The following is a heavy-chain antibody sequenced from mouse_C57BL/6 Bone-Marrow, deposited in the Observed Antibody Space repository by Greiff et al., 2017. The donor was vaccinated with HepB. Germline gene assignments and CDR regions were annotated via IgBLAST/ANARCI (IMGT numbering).Heavy chain of an antibody. Sequence: VQLQQPGAELVRPGTSVKLSCKASGYTFTSYWMHWVKQRPGQGLEWIGVIDPSDSYTNYNQKFKGKATLTVDTSSSTAYMQLSSLTSEDSAVYYCAAMDYWGQGTSVTVSS. J-gene: IGHJ4*01. CDR1: GYTFTSYW. V-gene: IGHV1-59*01. CDR3: AAMDY. CDR2: IDPSDSYT.